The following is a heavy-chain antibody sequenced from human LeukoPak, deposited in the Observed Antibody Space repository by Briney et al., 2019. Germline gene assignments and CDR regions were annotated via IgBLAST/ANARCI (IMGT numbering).Heavy chain of an antibody. V-gene: IGHV1-69*13. CDR3: ATPRMEYYGSGIHYSYYYLDV. D-gene: IGHD3-10*01. J-gene: IGHJ6*03. Sequence: SVKVSCKASGGAFTRAAVSWVRQAPGQGLEWVGGVIPHSGIADYAQKFQGRVTLTADASTSTAYMELNSLTSEDTAVYYCATPRMEYYGSGIHYSYYYLDVWGSGTAVTVSS. CDR1: GGAFTRAA. CDR2: VIPHSGIA.